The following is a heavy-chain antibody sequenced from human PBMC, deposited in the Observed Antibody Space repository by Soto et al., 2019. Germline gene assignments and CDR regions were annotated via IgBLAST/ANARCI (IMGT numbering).Heavy chain of an antibody. CDR3: ARDDDYYDSSGPPLW. D-gene: IGHD3-22*01. J-gene: IGHJ4*02. CDR1: GGSMISYY. CDR2: IYYAGST. V-gene: IGHV4-59*12. Sequence: SETLSLTCTVSGGSMISYYWSWIRQPPGRGLEWIGFIYYAGSTYYNPSLKSRVTISVDTSKNQFSLKLSSVTAADTAVYYCARDDDYYDSSGPPLWWGQGTLVTVSS.